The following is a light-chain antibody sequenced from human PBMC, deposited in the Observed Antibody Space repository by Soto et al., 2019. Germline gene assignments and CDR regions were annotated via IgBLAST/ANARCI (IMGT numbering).Light chain of an antibody. CDR3: QQCGTSPLT. CDR2: GTS. J-gene: IGKJ4*01. CDR1: QSVGSSY. Sequence: EIVLTQSPGTLSLSPGDTATLSCRASQSVGSSYLAWYQQKPGQAPRLLIYGTSSRATGIPDRFSGSGSGTDFTLTISRLEPEDFAVYYCQQCGTSPLTFGGGTKVEIK. V-gene: IGKV3-20*01.